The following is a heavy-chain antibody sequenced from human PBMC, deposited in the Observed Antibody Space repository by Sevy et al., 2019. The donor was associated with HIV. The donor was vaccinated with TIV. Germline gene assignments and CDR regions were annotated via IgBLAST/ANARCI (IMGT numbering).Heavy chain of an antibody. V-gene: IGHV1-18*01. CDR3: ASSSFGITFGGVIVQNDAFDI. CDR2: ISAYNGNT. D-gene: IGHD3-16*02. CDR1: GYTFTSYG. J-gene: IGHJ3*02. Sequence: ASVKVSCKASGYTFTSYGISWVRQAPGQGLEWMGWISAYNGNTNYAQKLQGRVTMTTDTSTSTDYIELRSLRSDDTAVYYCASSSFGITFGGVIVQNDAFDIWGQGTMVTVSS.